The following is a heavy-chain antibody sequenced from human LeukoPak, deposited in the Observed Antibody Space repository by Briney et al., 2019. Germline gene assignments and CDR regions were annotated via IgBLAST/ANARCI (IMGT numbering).Heavy chain of an antibody. Sequence: ASVKVSCKASGYTFTSYYMHWVRQAPGQGLEWMGIINPSGGSTSYAQKFHGRVTMTRDTSTSTVYMELSSLRSEDTAVYYCARAVVVVTAIDYWGQGTLVTVSS. CDR1: GYTFTSYY. CDR2: INPSGGST. J-gene: IGHJ4*02. CDR3: ARAVVVVTAIDY. V-gene: IGHV1-46*01. D-gene: IGHD2-21*02.